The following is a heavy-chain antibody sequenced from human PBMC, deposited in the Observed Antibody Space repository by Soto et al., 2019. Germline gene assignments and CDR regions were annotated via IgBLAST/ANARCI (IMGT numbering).Heavy chain of an antibody. D-gene: IGHD4-4*01. Sequence: GGSLRLSCAASGFTFSSYAMHWVRQAPGKGLEWVAVISYDGSNKYYADSVKGRFTISRDNSKNTLYLQMNSLRAEDTAVYYCARTSPTTVTAFDYWGQGTLVTVSS. CDR3: ARTSPTTVTAFDY. J-gene: IGHJ4*02. CDR2: ISYDGSNK. CDR1: GFTFSSYA. V-gene: IGHV3-30-3*01.